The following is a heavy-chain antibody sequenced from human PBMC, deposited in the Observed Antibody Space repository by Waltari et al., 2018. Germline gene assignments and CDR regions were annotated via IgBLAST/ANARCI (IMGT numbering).Heavy chain of an antibody. D-gene: IGHD6-6*01. J-gene: IGHJ5*02. CDR1: GYTFTSYA. Sequence: QVQLVQSGAEVKKPGASVKVSCKASGYTFTSYAMHWVRQAPGQRLEWMGWINAGNGNTKDSQKFQGRVTITRDTSASTAYMELSSLRSEDTAVYYCARDKGSSSSRWFDPWGQGTLVTVSS. V-gene: IGHV1-3*01. CDR3: ARDKGSSSSRWFDP. CDR2: INAGNGNT.